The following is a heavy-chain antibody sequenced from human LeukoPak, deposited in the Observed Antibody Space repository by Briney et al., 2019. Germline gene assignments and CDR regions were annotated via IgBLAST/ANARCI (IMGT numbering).Heavy chain of an antibody. CDR2: INHSGST. D-gene: IGHD4-17*01. CDR1: GGSFSGYY. V-gene: IGHV4-34*01. J-gene: IGHJ4*02. CDR3: ARAGYGDHRRFDY. Sequence: PSETLSLTCAVYGGSFSGYYWSWIRQPPGKGLEWIGEINHSGSTNYNPSLKRRVTISVDTSKNEFSLKLSSVTAADTAVYYCARAGYGDHRRFDYWGQGTLVTVSS.